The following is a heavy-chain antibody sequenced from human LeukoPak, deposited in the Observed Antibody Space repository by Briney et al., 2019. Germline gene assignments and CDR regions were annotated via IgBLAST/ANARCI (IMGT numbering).Heavy chain of an antibody. D-gene: IGHD4-11*01. V-gene: IGHV4-4*07. CDR1: GGSISSYY. J-gene: IGHJ6*02. CDR2: IYTSGST. CDR3: ARARAYSNQGFYYYGMDV. Sequence: SETLSLTCTVSGGSISSYYWSWIRQPAGKGLEWIGRIYTSGSTSYNPSLESRVTMSVDTSKNQVSLKVNSVTAADTAAYFCARARAYSNQGFYYYGMDVWGQGTTVTVSS.